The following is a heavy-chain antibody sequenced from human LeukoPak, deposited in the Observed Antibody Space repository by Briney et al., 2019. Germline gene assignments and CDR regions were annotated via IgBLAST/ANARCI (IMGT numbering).Heavy chain of an antibody. J-gene: IGHJ3*02. CDR2: IIPIFGTA. CDR1: GGTFSSYA. V-gene: IGHV1-69*05. Sequence: ASVKVSCKASGGTFSSYAISWVRQAPGQGLEWMGGIIPIFGTANYAQKFQGRVTITTDESTSTAYMELSSLRSEDTAVYYCAREPYYYGSGSYYNGANAYDAFDIWGQGTMVTVSS. CDR3: AREPYYYGSGSYYNGANAYDAFDI. D-gene: IGHD3-10*01.